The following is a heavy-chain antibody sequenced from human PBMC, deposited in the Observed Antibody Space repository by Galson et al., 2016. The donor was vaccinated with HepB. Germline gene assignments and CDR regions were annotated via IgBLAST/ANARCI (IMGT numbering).Heavy chain of an antibody. CDR2: IWYDGTNK. CDR3: ARGGYSYDTQGGYYDYYGMDV. CDR1: GFTFSSHS. V-gene: IGHV3-33*08. J-gene: IGHJ6*02. Sequence: SLRLSCAASGFTFSSHSMTWVRQALGKGLEWVTLIWYDGTNKYYADSVKGRFTISRDNSKNTLYLQMNSLRAEDTAVYYCARGGYSYDTQGGYYDYYGMDVWGQGTTVTVSS. D-gene: IGHD5-18*01.